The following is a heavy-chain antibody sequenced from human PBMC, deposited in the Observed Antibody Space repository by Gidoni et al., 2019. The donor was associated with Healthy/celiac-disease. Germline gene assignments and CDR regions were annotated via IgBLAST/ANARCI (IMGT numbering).Heavy chain of an antibody. D-gene: IGHD3-10*01. CDR1: GFTFCSYG. Sequence: QVQLVESGGGVVQPGRSLRLSCAASGFTFCSYGMPWVRQAPGKGLEWVAGISYDGSNKYYADSVKGRFTISRDNSKNTLYLQMNSLRAEDTAVYYCAKTMVRGVIMGYYYYYGMDVWGQGTTVTVSS. CDR3: AKTMVRGVIMGYYYYYGMDV. CDR2: ISYDGSNK. V-gene: IGHV3-30*18. J-gene: IGHJ6*02.